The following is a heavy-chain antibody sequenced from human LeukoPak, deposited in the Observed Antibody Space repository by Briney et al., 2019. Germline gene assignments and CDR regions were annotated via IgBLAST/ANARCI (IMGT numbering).Heavy chain of an antibody. V-gene: IGHV4-59*12. D-gene: IGHD2-2*01. CDR1: GGSISTYC. Sequence: SETLSLTCTVSGGSISTYCWSWIRQPPGKGLEWIGYINYSGSTNYSPSLKSRVTISVDTSKNQFSLKLSSVTAADTAVYYCARGYCSSTSCTPCNYWGQGTLVTVSS. CDR2: INYSGST. J-gene: IGHJ4*02. CDR3: ARGYCSSTSCTPCNY.